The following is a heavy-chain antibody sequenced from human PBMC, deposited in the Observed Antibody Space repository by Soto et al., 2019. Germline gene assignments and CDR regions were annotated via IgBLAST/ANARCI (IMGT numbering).Heavy chain of an antibody. Sequence: QVQLVQSGAEVKKPGASVKVSCKASGYTFTSYDINWVRQATGQGLEWMGSMGWLNPNSPTTGYAQKFQGRVTMTRNTSINTAYLELHSLTSDDTAVYFCARGPPYYYDTRGLFDSWGQGTLVTVSS. V-gene: IGHV1-8*02. D-gene: IGHD3-22*01. CDR1: GYTFTSYD. CDR2: LNPNSPTT. J-gene: IGHJ4*02. CDR3: ARGPPYYYDTRGLFDS.